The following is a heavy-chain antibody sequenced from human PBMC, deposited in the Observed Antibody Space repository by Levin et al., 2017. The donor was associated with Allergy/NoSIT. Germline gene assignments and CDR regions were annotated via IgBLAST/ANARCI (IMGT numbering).Heavy chain of an antibody. Sequence: PGESLKISCSASGFTFSTYRMNWVRQAPGKGLEWISYISTATIYYKDSVKGRFTISRDNAKNSLYLQMDSLRAEDTAIYYCARGMAAAGPGLDLWGQGTLVSVPS. CDR2: ISTATI. CDR1: GFTFSTYR. CDR3: ARGMAAAGPGLDL. J-gene: IGHJ5*02. V-gene: IGHV3-48*01. D-gene: IGHD6-13*01.